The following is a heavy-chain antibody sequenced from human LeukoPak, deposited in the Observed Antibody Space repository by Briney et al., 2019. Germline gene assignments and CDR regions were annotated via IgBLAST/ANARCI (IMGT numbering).Heavy chain of an antibody. D-gene: IGHD6-19*01. V-gene: IGHV1-18*01. CDR3: ASSSGWYDINFDY. J-gene: IGHJ4*02. CDR2: ISAYNGNT. Sequence: ASVKLSCTSSVYTFTSYGISWVRQAPGQGLEWMGWISAYNGNTNYAQKFQGRVTMTEDTSTDTAYMELSSLRSDDTAVYYCASSSGWYDINFDYWGQGTLVTVSS. CDR1: VYTFTSYG.